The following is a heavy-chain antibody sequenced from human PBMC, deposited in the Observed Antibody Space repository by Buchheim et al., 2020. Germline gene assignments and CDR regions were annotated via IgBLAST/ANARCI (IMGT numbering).Heavy chain of an antibody. CDR2: INGGSTGI. J-gene: IGHJ5*02. CDR1: GFTFSTYA. V-gene: IGHV3-48*01. CDR3: ARYSSTSEDWFDP. D-gene: IGHD6-19*01. Sequence: EVQLVESGGGLVQPGGSLRLSCAASGFTFSTYAMHWVRQAPGKGLEWVSHINGGSTGIYYADSVTGRFTISRDNAKKSLYLQMNSLRAEDTAVYYCARYSSTSEDWFDPWGQGTL.